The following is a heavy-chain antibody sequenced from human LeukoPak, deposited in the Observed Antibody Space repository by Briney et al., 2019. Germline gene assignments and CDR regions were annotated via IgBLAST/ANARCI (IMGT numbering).Heavy chain of an antibody. CDR2: INPNSGGT. J-gene: IGHJ4*02. CDR1: GYTFTGYY. Sequence: ASVKVSCKASGYTFTGYYMHWVQQAPGQGLEWMGWINPNSGGTNYAQKFQGRVTMTRDTSISTAYMELSRLRSDDTAVYYCATGYSPLYYFDYWGQGTLVTVSS. CDR3: ATGYSPLYYFDY. D-gene: IGHD6-13*01. V-gene: IGHV1-2*02.